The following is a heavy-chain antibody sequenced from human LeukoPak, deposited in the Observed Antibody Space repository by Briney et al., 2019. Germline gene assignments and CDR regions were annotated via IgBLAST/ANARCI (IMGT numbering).Heavy chain of an antibody. V-gene: IGHV1-2*02. J-gene: IGHJ5*02. CDR2: INPNSGGT. Sequence: ASVKVSCKASGYTFTGYYMHWVRQAPGQGLEWMGWINPNSGGTNYAQKFQGRVTMTRDTSISTAYMELSRLRSDDTAVYSCARGYYGSGSYYTNPWGQGTLVTVSS. CDR1: GYTFTGYY. D-gene: IGHD3-10*01. CDR3: ARGYYGSGSYYTNP.